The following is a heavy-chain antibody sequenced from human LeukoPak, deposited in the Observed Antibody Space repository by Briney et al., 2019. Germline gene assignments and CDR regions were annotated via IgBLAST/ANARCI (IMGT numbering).Heavy chain of an antibody. CDR3: ARDQEGFDH. V-gene: IGHV1-46*01. J-gene: IGHJ4*02. CDR2: IYPRDGST. CDR1: GYTFTSDY. Sequence: ASVKVSCKASGYTFTSDYIHWVRQAPGQGLEWMGMIYPRDGSTSYAQKFQGRVTVTRDTSTSTVHMELSGLRSEDTAVYYCARDQEGFDHWGQGTLVTVSS.